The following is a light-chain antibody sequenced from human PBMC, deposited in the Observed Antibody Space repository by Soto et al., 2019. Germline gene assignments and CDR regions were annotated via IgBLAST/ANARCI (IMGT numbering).Light chain of an antibody. CDR2: DAS. CDR1: QSVGSN. J-gene: IGKJ5*01. V-gene: IGKV3-15*01. CDR3: QQHGNWPPIT. Sequence: EIVMTQSPATLSVSPGDSAALSCWASQSVGSNLAWYQQRPGQAPRLLIYDASTRATGIPARFSGSGSGTEFTLTISSMQSEDFAVYYYQQHGNWPPITFGQGTRLEIK.